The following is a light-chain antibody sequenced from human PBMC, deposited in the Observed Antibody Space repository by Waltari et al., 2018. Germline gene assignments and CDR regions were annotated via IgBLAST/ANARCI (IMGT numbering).Light chain of an antibody. J-gene: IGLJ1*01. V-gene: IGLV3-21*04. Sequence: SSVVTQPPSVSVAPGETATITCGGDNIGTYSVHRYQQKAGQAPVLVIFYDRDRPSGIPDRFSGSNSGNTATLTISRVEAGDEARYYCHVWHPHVDPGVFGTGTEVTVL. CDR2: YDR. CDR3: HVWHPHVDPGV. CDR1: NIGTYS.